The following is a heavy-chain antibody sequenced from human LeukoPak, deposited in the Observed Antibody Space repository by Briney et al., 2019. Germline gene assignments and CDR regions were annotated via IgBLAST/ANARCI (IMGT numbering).Heavy chain of an antibody. CDR2: INWNGGST. V-gene: IGHV3-20*04. Sequence: GGSLRLSCAASGFTFDDYGMSWVRQAPGKGLEWVSGINWNGGSTGYADSVKGRLTISRDNAKNSLYLQMNSLRAEDTALYYCARESSGSYNHPDAFDIWGQGTMVTVSS. CDR1: GFTFDDYG. D-gene: IGHD1-26*01. CDR3: ARESSGSYNHPDAFDI. J-gene: IGHJ3*02.